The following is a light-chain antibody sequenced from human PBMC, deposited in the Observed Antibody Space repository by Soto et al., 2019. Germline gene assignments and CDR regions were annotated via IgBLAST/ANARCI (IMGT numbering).Light chain of an antibody. V-gene: IGKV3-20*01. CDR2: GAS. J-gene: IGKJ2*01. CDR3: EQYGSSPYP. CDR1: QSVRNSY. Sequence: EIVLTQSPGTLSLSPGERATLSCRASQSVRNSYLAWYQQKPGQAPRLLIYGASGRATGIPARFSGSGSGTDFTLTISRLGPEDFAVYYCEQYGSSPYPFGQGTKLEI.